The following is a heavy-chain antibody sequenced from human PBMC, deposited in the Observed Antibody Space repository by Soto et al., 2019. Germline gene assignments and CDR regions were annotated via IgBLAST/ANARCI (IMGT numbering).Heavy chain of an antibody. Sequence: SETLSLTCTVSGGSISSGGYYWSWIRQHPGKGLEWIGYIYYSASTYYNPSLKSRVTISVDTSKNQFSLKLSSVTAADTAVYYCARDLAVAGPFDYWGQGTLVTVSS. CDR3: ARDLAVAGPFDY. CDR1: GGSISSGGYY. V-gene: IGHV4-31*03. J-gene: IGHJ4*02. CDR2: IYYSAST. D-gene: IGHD6-19*01.